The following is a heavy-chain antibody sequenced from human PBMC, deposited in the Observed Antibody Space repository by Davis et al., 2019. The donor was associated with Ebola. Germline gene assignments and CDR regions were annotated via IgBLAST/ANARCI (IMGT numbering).Heavy chain of an antibody. CDR1: GYTFTSHG. V-gene: IGHV1-69*13. CDR3: ARVLNRRGNAFDI. D-gene: IGHD2/OR15-2a*01. J-gene: IGHJ3*02. Sequence: SVKVSCKASGYTFTSHGISWLRQAPGQGLEWLGGIIPIFGTANYAQKFQGRVTITADESTSTAYMELSSLRSEDPAVYYCARVLNRRGNAFDIWGQRTMVTVSS. CDR2: IIPIFGTA.